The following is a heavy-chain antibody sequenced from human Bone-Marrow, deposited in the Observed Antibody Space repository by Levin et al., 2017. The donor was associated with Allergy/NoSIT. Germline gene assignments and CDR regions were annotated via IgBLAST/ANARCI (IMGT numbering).Heavy chain of an antibody. Sequence: GGSLRLSCTVSGFTSGDYGLSWFRQAPGKGLEWVGFIRDNSYGGTTEYAASVKGRFIISRDDSKSIAYLEMHSLKTEDTAVYYCSRAVQLWSYYFDYWGQGTLVTVSS. V-gene: IGHV3-49*03. J-gene: IGHJ4*02. D-gene: IGHD5-24*01. CDR3: SRAVQLWSYYFDY. CDR1: GFTSGDYG. CDR2: IRDNSYGGTT.